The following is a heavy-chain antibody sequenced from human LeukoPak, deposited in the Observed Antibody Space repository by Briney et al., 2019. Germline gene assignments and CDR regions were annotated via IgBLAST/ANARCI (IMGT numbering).Heavy chain of an antibody. J-gene: IGHJ5*02. CDR1: GFTFSSYA. CDR3: ARDGQYCSSTSCYEFEGWFDP. CDR2: ISYDGSNK. Sequence: GGSLRLSCAASGFTFSSYAMHWVRQAPGRGLEWVAVISYDGSNKYYADSLKGRFTISRDNSKNTLYLQMNSLRAEDTAVYYCARDGQYCSSTSCYEFEGWFDPWGQGTLVTVSS. D-gene: IGHD2-2*01. V-gene: IGHV3-30*04.